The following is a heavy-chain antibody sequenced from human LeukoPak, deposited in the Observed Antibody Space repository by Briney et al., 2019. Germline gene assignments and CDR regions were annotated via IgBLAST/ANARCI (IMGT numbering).Heavy chain of an antibody. Sequence: GGSLRLSCAASGFTVSSNYMSWVRQAPGKGLEWASVIYSGGSTYYADSVKGRFTISRDNSKNTLFLQMNSLRVEDTAVYYCAELGITMIGGVWGKGTTVTISS. J-gene: IGHJ6*04. D-gene: IGHD3-10*02. CDR3: AELGITMIGGV. V-gene: IGHV3-53*01. CDR2: IYSGGST. CDR1: GFTVSSNY.